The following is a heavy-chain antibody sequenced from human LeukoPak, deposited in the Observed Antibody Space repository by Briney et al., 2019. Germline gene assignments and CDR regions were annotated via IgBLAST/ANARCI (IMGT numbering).Heavy chain of an antibody. Sequence: SETLSLTCTVSGGSMSGYYWTWIRQPPGKGLEWIAYIHDSGSTIYSPTLKSRVTLSLDTSKNQCSLQVRSVTTADTAIYYCARAPLPAAKFDPSGHGILVTVSS. V-gene: IGHV4-59*01. CDR2: IHDSGST. CDR1: GGSMSGYY. D-gene: IGHD2-2*01. J-gene: IGHJ5*02. CDR3: ARAPLPAAKFDP.